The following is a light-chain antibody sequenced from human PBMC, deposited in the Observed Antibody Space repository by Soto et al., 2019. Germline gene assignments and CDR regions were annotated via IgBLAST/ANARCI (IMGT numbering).Light chain of an antibody. Sequence: QSVLTQPPSVSGAPGQRVTISCTGNSSNIGADDDVHWYQQLPGTAPKLLIYGNNNRPSGVPDRFSGSQSGTSASLAITGLQAEDEADYYCQSYDNSLSAPFVFGAGTKVTVL. V-gene: IGLV1-40*01. CDR2: GNN. CDR3: QSYDNSLSAPFV. J-gene: IGLJ1*01. CDR1: SSNIGADDD.